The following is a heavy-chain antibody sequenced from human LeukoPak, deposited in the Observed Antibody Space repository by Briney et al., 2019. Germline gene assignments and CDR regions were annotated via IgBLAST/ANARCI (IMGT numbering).Heavy chain of an antibody. J-gene: IGHJ3*02. CDR3: ARDFAYGSGSYSVHAFDI. CDR1: GGSISSYY. D-gene: IGHD3-10*01. Sequence: SGTLSLTCTVSGGSISSYYWSWIRQPPGKGLEWIGYIYYSGSTNYNPSLKSRVTISVDTSKNQFSLKLSSVTAADTAVYYCARDFAYGSGSYSVHAFDIWGQGTMVTVSS. V-gene: IGHV4-59*01. CDR2: IYYSGST.